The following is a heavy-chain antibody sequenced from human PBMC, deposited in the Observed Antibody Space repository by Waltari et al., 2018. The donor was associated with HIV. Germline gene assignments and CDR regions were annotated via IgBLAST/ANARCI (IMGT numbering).Heavy chain of an antibody. J-gene: IGHJ3*01. CDR1: GFDINVYA. CDR2: TFGGVDRT. Sequence: EVHLLESGGTLIRPGGSLMISCVGSGFDINVYAMSWVRQTPGEGVELLSATFGGVDRTYYADSVKGRFTVFRDTSKSTLFLQMNNLRAEDTAVYFCAKSMRDLRPSAFDVWGQGTMVAISS. V-gene: IGHV3-23*01. CDR3: AKSMRDLRPSAFDV. D-gene: IGHD2-8*01.